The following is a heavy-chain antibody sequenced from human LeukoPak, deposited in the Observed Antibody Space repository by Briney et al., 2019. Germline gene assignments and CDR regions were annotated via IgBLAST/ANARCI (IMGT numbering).Heavy chain of an antibody. Sequence: GGSLRLSCAGSGFTSSDYTMNWVRQSPGKGLEWVSGISVSDDSTYYADSVKGRFTISRDKSNNVLHLQMNSLRAEDTAVYYCARDRYCVSTNCPYDCWGQGTPVTVSS. CDR1: GFTSSDYT. D-gene: IGHD2-2*01. CDR2: ISVSDDST. CDR3: ARDRYCVSTNCPYDC. V-gene: IGHV3-23*01. J-gene: IGHJ4*02.